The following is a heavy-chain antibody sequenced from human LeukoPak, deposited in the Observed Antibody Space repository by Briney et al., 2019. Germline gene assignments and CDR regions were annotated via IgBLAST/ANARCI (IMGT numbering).Heavy chain of an antibody. CDR2: IYPGDSDT. CDR1: GYSFTSYW. V-gene: IGHV5-51*01. CDR3: ARQPRYSSSSPFDY. J-gene: IGHJ4*02. Sequence: GESLKISCKGSGYSFTSYWIGWVCQMPGKGLEWMGIIYPGDSDTRYSPSFQGQVTISADKSTSTAYLQWSSLKASDTAMYYCARQPRYSSSSPFDYWGQGTLVTVSS. D-gene: IGHD6-6*01.